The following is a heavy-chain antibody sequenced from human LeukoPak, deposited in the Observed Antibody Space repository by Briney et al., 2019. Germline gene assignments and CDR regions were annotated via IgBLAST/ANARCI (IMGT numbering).Heavy chain of an antibody. CDR2: STHSGSA. CDR3: ARGGRRTWYFDL. CDR1: GGSFSGYY. J-gene: IGHJ2*01. V-gene: IGHV4-34*01. Sequence: KPSETLSLTCADYGGSFSGYYWSWIRQPPGKGLEWIGESTHSGSASSNPSLKSRVTISLDTSKNQFSLKLSSVTAADTAVYYCARGGRRTWYFDLWGRGTLVTVSS.